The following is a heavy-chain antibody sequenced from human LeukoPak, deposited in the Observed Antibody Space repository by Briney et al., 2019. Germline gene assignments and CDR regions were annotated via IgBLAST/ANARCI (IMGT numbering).Heavy chain of an antibody. Sequence: SETLSLTCTVSGGSISSYYWSWIRQPPGKGLEWIGYIYYSGSTNYNPSLKSRVTISVDTSKNQFSLKLSSVTAADTAVYYCARGLEDFWSGYQDYWGQGTLVTVSS. CDR3: ARGLEDFWSGYQDY. CDR1: GGSISSYY. CDR2: IYYSGST. V-gene: IGHV4-59*12. J-gene: IGHJ4*02. D-gene: IGHD3-3*01.